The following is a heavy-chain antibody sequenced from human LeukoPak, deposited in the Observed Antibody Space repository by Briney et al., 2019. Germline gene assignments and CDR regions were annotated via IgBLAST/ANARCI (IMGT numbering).Heavy chain of an antibody. V-gene: IGHV1-18*01. J-gene: IGHJ5*02. CDR2: ISAYNGNT. CDR3: ARSSSTSWRENWFDP. D-gene: IGHD2-2*01. Sequence: ASVKVSCKASGYSFTSYGISWVRQAPGQGLEWMGWISAYNGNTNYAQKLQGRVTMTTDTSTSTAYMELRSLRSDDTAVYYCARSSSTSWRENWFDPWGQGTLVTVPS. CDR1: GYSFTSYG.